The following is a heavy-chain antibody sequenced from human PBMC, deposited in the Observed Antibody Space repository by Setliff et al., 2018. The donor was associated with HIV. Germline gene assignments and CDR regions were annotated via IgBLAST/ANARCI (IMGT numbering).Heavy chain of an antibody. Sequence: SETLSLTCTVSGGSIGSNYLNWIRQPPGKGLEWIGYIYYTGSTNYNSSFRSRVTISVDTSKNQFSLKLSSVTAADTAVYYCARLRYSVFDYWGHGTLVTVSS. J-gene: IGHJ4*01. CDR3: ARLRYSVFDY. V-gene: IGHV4-59*12. CDR1: GGSIGSNY. D-gene: IGHD3-9*01. CDR2: IYYTGST.